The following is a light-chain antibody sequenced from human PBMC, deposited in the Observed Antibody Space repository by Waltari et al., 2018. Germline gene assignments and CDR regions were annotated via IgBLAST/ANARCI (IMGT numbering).Light chain of an antibody. CDR3: CSYAGLGIYV. V-gene: IGLV2-23*02. J-gene: IGLJ1*01. CDR2: EVT. CDR1: SSAVGHYNL. Sequence: QSGLTQPASVSGSPGQSITIPCTGTSSAVGHYNLVSWYQPYPGKAPKLMVYEVTNPTSGVSDRFSGSKSGNTASLTIYWLQSEDEADYYCCSYAGLGIYVFGTGTKVTVL.